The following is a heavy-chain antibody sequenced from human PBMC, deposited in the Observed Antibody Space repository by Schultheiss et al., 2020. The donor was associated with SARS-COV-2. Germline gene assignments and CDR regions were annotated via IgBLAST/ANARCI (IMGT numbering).Heavy chain of an antibody. V-gene: IGHV4-34*01. J-gene: IGHJ5*02. Sequence: SETLSLTCAVYGGSFSAYSWSWIRQSPGKGLEWIGEINHSGSTNYNPSLKSRVTISVDTSKNQFSLKLSSVTAADTAVYYCARDWGLSGSYLGIGWFDPWGQGSLVTVSS. CDR3: ARDWGLSGSYLGIGWFDP. CDR2: INHSGST. D-gene: IGHD1-26*01. CDR1: GGSFSAYS.